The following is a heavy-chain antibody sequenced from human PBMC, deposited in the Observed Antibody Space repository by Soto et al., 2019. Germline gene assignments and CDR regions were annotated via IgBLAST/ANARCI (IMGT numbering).Heavy chain of an antibody. CDR2: ISWNSGKV. CDR3: AKETHSGNTYFEAFDM. J-gene: IGHJ3*02. V-gene: IGHV3-9*01. Sequence: EVQLVESGGGLVRPGRSLRLSCVGSGFTFEDYAMHWVRQAPGKGLEWVSYISWNSGKVDYVDSVKGRFTISRDNANNSLYLQMNSLRPEHTAFYYCAKETHSGNTYFEAFDMWGQGTMVTVSS. D-gene: IGHD6-13*01. CDR1: GFTFEDYA.